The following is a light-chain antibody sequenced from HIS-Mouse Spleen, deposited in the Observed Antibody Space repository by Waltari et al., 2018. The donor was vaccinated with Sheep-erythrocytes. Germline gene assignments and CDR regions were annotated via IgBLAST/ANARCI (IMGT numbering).Light chain of an antibody. Sequence: QSALTQPRSVSGSPGPSVPIPCTGTSSDVGCYNYVSWYQQHPGKAPKLMIYDVSKRPSGVPDRFSGSKSGNTASLTISGLQAEDEADYYCCSYAGSYNHVFATGTKVTVL. CDR1: SSDVGCYNY. V-gene: IGLV2-11*01. CDR2: DVS. CDR3: CSYAGSYNHV. J-gene: IGLJ1*01.